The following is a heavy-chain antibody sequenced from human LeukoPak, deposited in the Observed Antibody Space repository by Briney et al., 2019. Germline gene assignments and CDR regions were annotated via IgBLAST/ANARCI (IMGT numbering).Heavy chain of an antibody. CDR1: RFTFNTDT. D-gene: IGHD3-22*01. CDR3: ASPRIPYDTPGGFDY. CDR2: ISSSSSSK. V-gene: IGHV3-21*01. Sequence: GGSLRLSCAASRFTFNTDTMNWVRQAPGKGLEWLSSISSSSSSKYYADSVKGRFTISRDNSKNTLYLQMNSLRAEDTAVYYWASPRIPYDTPGGFDYWGKGPLVPVSS. J-gene: IGHJ4*02.